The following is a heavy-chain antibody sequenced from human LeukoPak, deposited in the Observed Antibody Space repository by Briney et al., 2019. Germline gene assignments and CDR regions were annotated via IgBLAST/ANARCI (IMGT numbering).Heavy chain of an antibody. D-gene: IGHD1-1*01. Sequence: SQTLSLTCTVSGGSISSGDYYWSWIRQPPGKGLEWIGYIYYSGSTYYNPSLKSRVTISVDTSKNQFSLKLSSLTAADTAVYYCAREPPNWNPPPPGYYYYYYMDVWGKGTTVTVSS. V-gene: IGHV4-30-4*01. CDR2: IYYSGST. CDR1: GGSISSGDYY. CDR3: AREPPNWNPPPPGYYYYYYMDV. J-gene: IGHJ6*03.